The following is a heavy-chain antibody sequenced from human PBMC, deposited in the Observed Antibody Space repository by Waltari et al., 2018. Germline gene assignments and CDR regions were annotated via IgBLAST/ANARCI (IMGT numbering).Heavy chain of an antibody. Sequence: QVQLVQSGAEVKKHGASVKVSCKASGYTVTSYGISWVRQAPGQGLEWMRWISAYNGNTNYAQKLQGRVTMTTDTSTSTAYMELRSLRSDDTAVYYCARVGNYDFWSGYPPTDYWGQGTLVTVSS. CDR3: ARVGNYDFWSGYPPTDY. V-gene: IGHV1-18*01. CDR1: GYTVTSYG. CDR2: ISAYNGNT. D-gene: IGHD3-3*01. J-gene: IGHJ4*02.